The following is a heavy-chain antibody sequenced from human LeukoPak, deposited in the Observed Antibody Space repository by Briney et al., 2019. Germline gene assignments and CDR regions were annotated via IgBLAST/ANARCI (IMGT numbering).Heavy chain of an antibody. J-gene: IGHJ5*02. V-gene: IGHV3-21*01. CDR3: ARGIVGATSWFDP. CDR2: ISSSSSYI. Sequence: TGGSLRLSCAASGFTFSSYSMNWVRQAPGKGLEWVSSISSSSSYIYYADSVKGRFTISRDDAKNSLYLQMNSLRAEDTAMYYCARGIVGATSWFDPWGQGTLVTVSS. CDR1: GFTFSSYS. D-gene: IGHD1-26*01.